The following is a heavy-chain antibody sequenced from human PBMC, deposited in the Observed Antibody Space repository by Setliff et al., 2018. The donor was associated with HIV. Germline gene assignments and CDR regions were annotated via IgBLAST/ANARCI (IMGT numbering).Heavy chain of an antibody. CDR1: GESFSGYY. D-gene: IGHD2-2*01. V-gene: IGHV4-59*10. CDR3: ARVIGSPAGPPYYYYYYMDV. J-gene: IGHJ6*03. Sequence: PSETLSLTCDVYGESFSGYYWSWIRQPAGKGLEWIGHIYTSGSTNYNPSLKSRVTISVDTSKNQFSLNLSSVTAADTAVYYCARVIGSPAGPPYYYYYYMDVWGKGTTVTVSS. CDR2: IYTSGST.